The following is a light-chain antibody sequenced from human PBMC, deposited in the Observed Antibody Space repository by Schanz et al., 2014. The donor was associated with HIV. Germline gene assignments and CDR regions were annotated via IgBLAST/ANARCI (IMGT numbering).Light chain of an antibody. J-gene: IGLJ1*01. V-gene: IGLV2-14*03. CDR2: DVS. CDR1: SSDIGTYNY. Sequence: QSALTQPASVSGSPGQSITISCIGTSSDIGTYNYVSWYQQLPGKAPKLIIYDVSNRPSEISYRFSGSKSGHAASLTISGLQAEDESDYYCCSFAFTITSLYVFGTGTKLTVL. CDR3: CSFAFTITSLYV.